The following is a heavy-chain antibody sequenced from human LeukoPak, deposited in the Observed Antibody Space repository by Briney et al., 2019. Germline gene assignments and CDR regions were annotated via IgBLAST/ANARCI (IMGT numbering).Heavy chain of an antibody. J-gene: IGHJ4*02. V-gene: IGHV4-39*01. CDR3: ARPGG. CDR1: GGSITSSNFY. Sequence: KPSETLSLTCTVSGGSITSSNFYWGWIRQPPGKGLEWIGNIHYSGTSFSNASFKSRVTMSVNTSKNQFSLNLASVTAADTAVYYCARPGGWGQGTLVTVSS. CDR2: IHYSGTS. D-gene: IGHD2-15*01.